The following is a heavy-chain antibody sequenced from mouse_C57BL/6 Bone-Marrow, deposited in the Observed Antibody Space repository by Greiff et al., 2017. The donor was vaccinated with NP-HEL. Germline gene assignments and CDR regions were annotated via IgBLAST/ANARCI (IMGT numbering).Heavy chain of an antibody. CDR3: ARSSYYSNDGYFDV. CDR2: INPNYGTT. V-gene: IGHV1-39*01. D-gene: IGHD2-5*01. Sequence: EVHLVESGPELVKPGASVKISCKASGYSFTDYNMNWVKQSNGKSLEWIGVINPNYGTTSSNQKFKGKATLTVDQSSSTAYMHLNSLTSEDSAVYYCARSSYYSNDGYFDVWGTVTTVTVSS. CDR1: GYSFTDYN. J-gene: IGHJ1*03.